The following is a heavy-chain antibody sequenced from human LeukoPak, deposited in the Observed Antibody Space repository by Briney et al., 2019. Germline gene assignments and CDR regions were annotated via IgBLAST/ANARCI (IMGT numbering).Heavy chain of an antibody. CDR1: GGSVSSGSYY. CDR3: ARAPGGWSMDV. J-gene: IGHJ6*02. Sequence: PSETLSLTCTVSGGSVSSGSYYWSWIRQPPGKGLEWIGYIYYSGSTNYNPSLKSRVTISVDTSKNQFSLKLSSVTAADTAVYYCARAPGGWSMDVWGQGTTVTVSS. D-gene: IGHD2-15*01. CDR2: IYYSGST. V-gene: IGHV4-61*01.